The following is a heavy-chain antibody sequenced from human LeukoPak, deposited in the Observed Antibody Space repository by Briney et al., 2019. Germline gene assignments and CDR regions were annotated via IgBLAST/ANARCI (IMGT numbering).Heavy chain of an antibody. CDR1: GFTFSSYA. V-gene: IGHV3-74*01. CDR3: ARGSSNWNNAFDI. J-gene: IGHJ3*02. Sequence: GGSLRLSCAASGFTFSSYAMSWVRQAPGKGLVWVSRFDSDGSSTTYADSVRGRFTSSRDNAKNTLYLQMNSLRAEDTAVYYCARGSSNWNNAFDIWGQGTMVIVSS. CDR2: FDSDGSST. D-gene: IGHD1-1*01.